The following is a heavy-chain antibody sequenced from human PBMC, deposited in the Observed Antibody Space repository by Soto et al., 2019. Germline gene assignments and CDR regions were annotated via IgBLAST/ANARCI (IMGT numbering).Heavy chain of an antibody. CDR1: SAPVSSTTYT. J-gene: IGHJ6*02. CDR3: ARLNVYCIRGSCHGHYAMDV. D-gene: IGHD2-15*01. CDR2: VYYGGRS. Sequence: QLQLQESGPGLVKPSETLSLTCTVSSAPVSSTTYTWGWIRQPPGKGLEWVASVYYGGRSYYNPSLNSRVTISVDTSKNQFSLKMTSVTAADTAVYYCARLNVYCIRGSCHGHYAMDVWGQGTTVTVSS. V-gene: IGHV4-39*01.